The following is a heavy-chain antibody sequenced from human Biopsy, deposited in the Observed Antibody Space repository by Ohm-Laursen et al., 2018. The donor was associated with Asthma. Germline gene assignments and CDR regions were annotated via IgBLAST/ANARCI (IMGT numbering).Heavy chain of an antibody. V-gene: IGHV1-3*01. CDR2: INAGDGNT. Sequence: ASVKVSCTVSGYTFIHFAIHWVRQAPGQRLEWMGWINAGDGNTKYSQKFQGRVAITRDTSASTAYMDLRSLRSGETAMYYCARTYYDFLTGQVNDAFALWGPGTMVTVSS. J-gene: IGHJ3*01. CDR1: GYTFIHFA. CDR3: ARTYYDFLTGQVNDAFAL. D-gene: IGHD3-9*01.